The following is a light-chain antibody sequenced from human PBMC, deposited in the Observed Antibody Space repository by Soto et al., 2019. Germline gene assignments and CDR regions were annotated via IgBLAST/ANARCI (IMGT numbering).Light chain of an antibody. CDR2: QTS. V-gene: IGKV3-11*01. CDR1: QSVTR. CDR3: QQRSNWPLT. Sequence: EIVLTQSPVTLSLSPGERATLSCRASQSVTRLAWYQHRPGQAPRLLIYQTSIRATGIPARFSGSGSGTDFTLTISSLEPEDFAVYYCQQRSNWPLTFGQGTKVDIK. J-gene: IGKJ1*01.